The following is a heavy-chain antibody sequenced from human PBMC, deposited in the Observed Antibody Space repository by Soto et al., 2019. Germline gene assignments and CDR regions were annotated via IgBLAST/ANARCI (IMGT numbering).Heavy chain of an antibody. J-gene: IGHJ4*02. Sequence: QVQLQKWGAGLLKPSETLSLTCAVYRGSFSGYYWTWIRQPPGKGLEWIGEINYSEDTNYNPSLESRVTISIDTSKNQFSLNLRSMTAADTAVYYCARGFRGHFDYGGQGTLVTVSS. CDR3: ARGFRGHFDY. CDR2: INYSEDT. V-gene: IGHV4-34*01. CDR1: RGSFSGYY. D-gene: IGHD3-10*01.